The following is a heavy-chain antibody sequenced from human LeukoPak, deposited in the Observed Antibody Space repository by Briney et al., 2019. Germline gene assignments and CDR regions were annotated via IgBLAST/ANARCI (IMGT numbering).Heavy chain of an antibody. CDR1: GFIFGSYA. CDR2: ISYSGSNT. J-gene: IGHJ4*02. V-gene: IGHV3-23*01. Sequence: GGSLRLSCAASGFIFGSYAMSWVRQALGKGLEWVSTISYSGSNTYYADSVKGRFTISRDSFKNTLSLQMNSLRAEDTAVYYCAKAPLDRYYFDYWGQGALVTVSS. CDR3: AKAPLDRYYFDY.